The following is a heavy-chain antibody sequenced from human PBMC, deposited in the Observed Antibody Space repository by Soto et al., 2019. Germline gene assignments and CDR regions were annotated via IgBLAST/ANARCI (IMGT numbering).Heavy chain of an antibody. CDR3: ARHDDWTFDP. J-gene: IGHJ5*02. CDR1: GFIFSNSW. CDR2: IKEDGSER. V-gene: IGHV3-7*01. Sequence: PGGSLRLSCAASGFIFSNSWMTWIRQAPGKGLEWVANIKEDGSERYYVDSVKGRFTISRDNAKNSLYLQMNSLRPEDTAVYYCARHDDWTFDPWGQGTLVTVSS. D-gene: IGHD1-1*01.